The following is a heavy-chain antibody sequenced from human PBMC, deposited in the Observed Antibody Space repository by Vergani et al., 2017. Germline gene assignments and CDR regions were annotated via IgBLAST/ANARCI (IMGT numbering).Heavy chain of an antibody. CDR1: GFTFSSYA. V-gene: IGHV3-73*01. J-gene: IGHJ4*02. D-gene: IGHD6-19*01. Sequence: EVQLLESGGGLVQPGGSLRLSCAASGFTFSSYAMSWVRQAPGKGLEWVGRIRSKANSYATAYAASVKGRFTISRDDSKNTAYLQMNSLKTEDTAVYYCTRHIAVAGTSSSDYWGQGTLVTVSS. CDR2: IRSKANSYAT. CDR3: TRHIAVAGTSSSDY.